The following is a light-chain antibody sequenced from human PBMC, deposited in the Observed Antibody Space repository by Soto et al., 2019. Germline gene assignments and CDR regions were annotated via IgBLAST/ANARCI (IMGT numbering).Light chain of an antibody. Sequence: QSALAQPASVSGSPGQSITISCTGTSSDIGDSNFVSWYQHHPGKAPKLLIYDVSDRPSRISSRFSGSKSANTASLTISGLQAEDGALYYCSSYTSTTTVRFVFGTGTKVTVL. CDR1: SSDIGDSNF. V-gene: IGLV2-14*01. CDR2: DVS. J-gene: IGLJ1*01. CDR3: SSYTSTTTVRFV.